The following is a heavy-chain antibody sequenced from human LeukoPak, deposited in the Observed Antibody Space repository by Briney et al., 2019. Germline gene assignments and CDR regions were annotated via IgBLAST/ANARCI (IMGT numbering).Heavy chain of an antibody. CDR2: IYSGGST. J-gene: IGHJ4*02. D-gene: IGHD3-10*01. CDR1: GFTVSSNS. V-gene: IGHV3-53*01. Sequence: GGSLRLSCTVSGFTVSSNSMSWVRQAPGKGLEWVSVIYSGGSTYYADSVKGRFTISRDNSKNTLYLQMNSLRAEDTAVYYCARDLKVYGSGSPLGYWGQGTLVTVSS. CDR3: ARDLKVYGSGSPLGY.